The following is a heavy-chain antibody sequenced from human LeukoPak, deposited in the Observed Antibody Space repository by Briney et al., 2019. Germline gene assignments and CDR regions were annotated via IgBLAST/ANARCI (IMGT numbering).Heavy chain of an antibody. CDR1: GGTFSSYA. Sequence: SVKVSCKASGGTFSSYAISWVRRAPGQGLEWMGGIIPIFGTANYAQKFQGRVTITTDESTSTAYMELSSLRSEDTAVYYCARIPGSEDKEGYYFDYWGQGTLVTVSS. D-gene: IGHD6-19*01. J-gene: IGHJ4*02. CDR2: IIPIFGTA. V-gene: IGHV1-69*05. CDR3: ARIPGSEDKEGYYFDY.